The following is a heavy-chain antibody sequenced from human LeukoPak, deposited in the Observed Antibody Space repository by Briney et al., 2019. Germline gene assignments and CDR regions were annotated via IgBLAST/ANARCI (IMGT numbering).Heavy chain of an antibody. V-gene: IGHV1-8*01. CDR3: ARTVYYHGSGSYRFDY. D-gene: IGHD3-10*01. CDR1: GYTFTSYD. Sequence: ASVKVSCKASGYTFTSYDINWVRQATGQGLEWMGWMNPNSGNTGYAQKFQGRVTMTRNTSISTACMELSSLRSEDTAVYYCARTVYYHGSGSYRFDYWGQGTLVTVSS. CDR2: MNPNSGNT. J-gene: IGHJ4*02.